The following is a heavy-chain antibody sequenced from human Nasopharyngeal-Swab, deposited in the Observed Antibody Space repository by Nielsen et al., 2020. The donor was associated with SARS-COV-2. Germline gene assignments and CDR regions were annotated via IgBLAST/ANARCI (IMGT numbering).Heavy chain of an antibody. V-gene: IGHV4-61*01. D-gene: IGHD2-15*01. J-gene: IGHJ4*02. Sequence: SETLSLTCIVSGGSVSSGSYYWSWIRKPPGKGLEWIGYIYYSGSTNYNPSLKSRVTISVDTSKNQFSLKLSSVTAADTAVYYCARAQRYCSGGSCYFSSSYYFDYWGQGTLVTVSS. CDR2: IYYSGST. CDR1: GGSVSSGSYY. CDR3: ARAQRYCSGGSCYFSSSYYFDY.